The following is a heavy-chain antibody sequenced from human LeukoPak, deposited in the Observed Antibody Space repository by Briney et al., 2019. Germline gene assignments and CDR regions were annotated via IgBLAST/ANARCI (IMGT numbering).Heavy chain of an antibody. CDR1: GFTFSNYG. Sequence: GALRLSCAASGFTFSNYGMSWVRQAPGKGLQWVSAISGSGLNTFYADSVKGRFTISRDNSKSTLFLQMNSLRAEDTAFYYCARDFRGTQDWGQGTLVSVSS. CDR2: ISGSGLNT. J-gene: IGHJ4*02. CDR3: ARDFRGTQD. V-gene: IGHV3-23*01. D-gene: IGHD3-10*01.